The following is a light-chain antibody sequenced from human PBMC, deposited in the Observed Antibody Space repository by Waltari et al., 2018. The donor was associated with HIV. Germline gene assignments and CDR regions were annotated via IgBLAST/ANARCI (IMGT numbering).Light chain of an antibody. CDR1: RRVSTN. Sequence: EIVVTQVPAALSVSPGERASLSCIASRRVSTNLAWYHQVSGQAPRLLISDSSNRAPVVPDRFSGSGSGTHFTLTISSLQSEDSGVYYCQQYSDWPRAFGLGTKVEV. CDR2: DSS. V-gene: IGKV3-15*01. J-gene: IGKJ1*01. CDR3: QQYSDWPRA.